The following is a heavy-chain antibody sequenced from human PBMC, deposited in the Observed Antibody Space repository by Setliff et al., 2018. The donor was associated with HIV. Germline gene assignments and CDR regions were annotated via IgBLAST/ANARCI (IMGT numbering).Heavy chain of an antibody. CDR2: LSSKGQA. CDR1: GGSMSSSGPGYY. Sequence: PSETLSLTCTVSGGSMSSSGPGYYWGWVRQPPGKGLEWIGALSSKGQAYYNPSLKSRVTMSLDTSKNQSSLNLKSVTAADTALYYCATTGQGRAYFDFWGQGSLVTVSS. J-gene: IGHJ4*02. D-gene: IGHD2-21*01. CDR3: ATTGQGRAYFDF. V-gene: IGHV4-39*07.